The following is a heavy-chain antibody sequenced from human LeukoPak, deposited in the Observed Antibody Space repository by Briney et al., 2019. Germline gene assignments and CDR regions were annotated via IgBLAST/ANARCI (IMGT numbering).Heavy chain of an antibody. CDR2: ISGSGGST. J-gene: IGHJ4*02. Sequence: GGSLRLSCAASGFTFSSYAMSWVRQAPGKGLEWVSAISGSGGSTYYADSMKGRFTISRDNSKNTLYLQMNSLRAEDTAVYYCATGLGYDCFDYWGQGTLVTVSS. CDR1: GFTFSSYA. D-gene: IGHD5-12*01. V-gene: IGHV3-23*01. CDR3: ATGLGYDCFDY.